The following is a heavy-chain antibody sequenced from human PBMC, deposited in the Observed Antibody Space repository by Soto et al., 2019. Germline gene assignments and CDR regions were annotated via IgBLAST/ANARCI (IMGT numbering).Heavy chain of an antibody. CDR1: GGSISSSSYY. CDR2: IYYSGST. J-gene: IGHJ4*02. D-gene: IGHD7-27*01. V-gene: IGHV4-39*01. CDR3: VRVVGFSGDKAHFDY. Sequence: PSETLSLTCTVSGGSISSSSYYWGWVRQPPGKGLEWIGSIYYSGSTYYNPSLKSRVTISVDTSKNQFSLQLSSVTAADTAVYYCVRVVGFSGDKAHFDYWGQGTLVTVS.